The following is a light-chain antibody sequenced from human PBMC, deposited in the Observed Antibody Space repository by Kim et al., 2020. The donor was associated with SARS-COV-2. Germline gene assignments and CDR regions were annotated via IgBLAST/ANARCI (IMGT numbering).Light chain of an antibody. Sequence: PASISCRSSRSLLHSNGYNYLDWYLQKPGQSPQLLIYLGSNRASGVPDRFSGSVSGTDFTLKISRVEAEDVGVYYCMQGLQPSLTFGGGTKVDIK. J-gene: IGKJ4*01. CDR1: RSLLHSNGYNY. CDR3: MQGLQPSLT. CDR2: LGS. V-gene: IGKV2-28*01.